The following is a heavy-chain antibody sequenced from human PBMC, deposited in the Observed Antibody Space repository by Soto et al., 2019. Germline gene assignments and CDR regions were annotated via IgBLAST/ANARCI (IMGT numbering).Heavy chain of an antibody. CDR3: ARVSRYDEKWFDP. V-gene: IGHV3-11*06. J-gene: IGHJ5*02. D-gene: IGHD1-1*01. CDR2: ISSSSSYT. CDR1: GFTFSDYY. Sequence: QVQLVESGGGLVKPGGSLRLSCAASGFTFSDYYMSWIRQAPGKGLEWVSYISSSSSYTNYADSVKGRFTSSRDNAKNSLYLQMNSLRAEDTAVYYCARVSRYDEKWFDPWGQGTLVTVSS.